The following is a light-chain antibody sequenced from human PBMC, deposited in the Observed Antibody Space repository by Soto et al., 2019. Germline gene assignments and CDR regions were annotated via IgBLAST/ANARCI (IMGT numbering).Light chain of an antibody. CDR2: DNN. CDR1: ASSIGNDY. V-gene: IGLV1-51*01. Sequence: QSVLTQPPSVSVAPGHKVTISCSGTASSIGNDYVSWYQQLPGEAPQLLIYDNNRRPSGIPDRFSGSRSDTSATLGITGLQTGDEADYYCGAWDSSLNVYVFGTGTKVTVL. CDR3: GAWDSSLNVYV. J-gene: IGLJ1*01.